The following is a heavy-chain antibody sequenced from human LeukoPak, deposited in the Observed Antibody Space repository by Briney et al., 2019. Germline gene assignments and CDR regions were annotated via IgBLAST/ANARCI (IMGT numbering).Heavy chain of an antibody. D-gene: IGHD3-10*01. CDR2: IYYDGST. CDR3: TRDRQLEWFYL. J-gene: IGHJ5*01. V-gene: IGHV4-39*07. CDR1: GDSISRSSYY. Sequence: SEILSLTCSASGDSISRSSYYWGWIRQPPGEGLEWIGTIYYDGSTYHNPSLKSRVTISVDASKNQFSLKLRSVTAADTAVYYCTRDRQLEWFYLWGQGTLVTVSS.